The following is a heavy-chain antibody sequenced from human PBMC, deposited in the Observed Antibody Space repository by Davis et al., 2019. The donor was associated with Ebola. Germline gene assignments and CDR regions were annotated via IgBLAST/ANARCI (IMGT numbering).Heavy chain of an antibody. CDR2: IYYSGST. D-gene: IGHD3-10*01. CDR1: GGSISSSSYY. J-gene: IGHJ5*02. V-gene: IGHV4-39*01. CDR3: ARHVSFGELLWNWFDP. Sequence: MPSETLSLTCTVSGGSISSSSYYWGWIRQPPGKGLEWIGSIYYSGSTYYIPSLKSRVTISVDTSKNQFSLKLSSVTAADTAVYYCARHVSFGELLWNWFDPWGQGTLVTVSS.